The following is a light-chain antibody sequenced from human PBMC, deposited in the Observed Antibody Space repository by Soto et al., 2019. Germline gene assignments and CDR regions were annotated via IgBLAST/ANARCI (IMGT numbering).Light chain of an antibody. CDR1: HSISSY. J-gene: IGKJ1*01. V-gene: IGKV1-39*01. Sequence: SQMTQSPSSLSGSVGGRVASTCRASHSISSYLNWYQQKPGKAPKLLIYVASNLQSGVPSRFSGSGSGTDFTLTISSLQPEDIATYYCQESYSTSFGQGTKVDIK. CDR2: VAS. CDR3: QESYSTS.